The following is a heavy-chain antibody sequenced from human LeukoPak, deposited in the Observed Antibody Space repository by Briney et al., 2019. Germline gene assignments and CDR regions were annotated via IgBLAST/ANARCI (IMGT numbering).Heavy chain of an antibody. CDR3: ARGTIAAAAIFDY. J-gene: IGHJ4*02. D-gene: IGHD6-13*01. V-gene: IGHV4-34*01. CDR1: GGSFSGYY. CDR2: INHSGST. Sequence: SETLSLTCAVYGGSFSGYYWSWIRQPPGKGLEWIGEINHSGSTYYNPSLKSRVTISVDTSKNQFSLKLSSVTAADTAVYYCARGTIAAAAIFDYWGQGTLVTVSS.